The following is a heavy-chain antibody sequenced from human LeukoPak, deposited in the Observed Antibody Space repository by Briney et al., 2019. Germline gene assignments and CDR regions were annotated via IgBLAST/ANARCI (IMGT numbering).Heavy chain of an antibody. Sequence: PGGSLRLSCAASGFTFSSYAMSWVRQAPGKGLEWVSAISGSDGSTYYADSVKGRFTISRDNSKNTLYLQMNSLKTEDTAVYYCTTVFRELRDYWGQGTLVTVSS. D-gene: IGHD1-26*01. CDR1: GFTFSSYA. J-gene: IGHJ4*02. CDR2: ISGSDGST. V-gene: IGHV3-23*01. CDR3: TTVFRELRDY.